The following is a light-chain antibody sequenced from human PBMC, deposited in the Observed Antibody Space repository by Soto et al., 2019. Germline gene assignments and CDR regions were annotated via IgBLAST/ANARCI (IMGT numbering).Light chain of an antibody. Sequence: EIVMTQSPATLSVSPGERATLSCRASQSVSSNLAWYQQKPGQAPSLLIYGASNRATGIPARFSGSGSGTEFTLTISSPQSEDFAVYYCQQYNNWYTFGQGTKLEIK. V-gene: IGKV3-15*01. CDR2: GAS. CDR1: QSVSSN. CDR3: QQYNNWYT. J-gene: IGKJ2*01.